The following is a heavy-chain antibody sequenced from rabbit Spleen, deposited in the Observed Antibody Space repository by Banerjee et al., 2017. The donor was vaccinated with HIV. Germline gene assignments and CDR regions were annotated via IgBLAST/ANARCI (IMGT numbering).Heavy chain of an antibody. D-gene: IGHD1-1*01. CDR3: ARAPYMSSAYRYFNL. Sequence: QSLEESGGDLVKPGGTLTLTCTASGFDFSSAYDMCWVRRAPGKGLEWIACIYPGSSSSTYYASWAKGRFTISKTSSTTVDLKMTSLTDADTAAYFCARAPYMSSAYRYFNLWGPGTLVTVS. CDR1: GFDFSSAYD. V-gene: IGHV1S40*01. CDR2: IYPGSSSST. J-gene: IGHJ4*01.